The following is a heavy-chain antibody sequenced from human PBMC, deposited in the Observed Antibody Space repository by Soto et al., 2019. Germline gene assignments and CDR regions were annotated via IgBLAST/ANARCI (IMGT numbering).Heavy chain of an antibody. D-gene: IGHD6-13*01. CDR3: ARTIAAAGTPYDAFDI. V-gene: IGHV3-53*01. J-gene: IGHJ3*02. Sequence: GGSLRLSCAASGFTVSSNYMSWVRQAPGKGLEWVSVIYSGGNTYYADSVKGRFTISRDNSKNTLYLQMNSLRAEDTAVYYCARTIAAAGTPYDAFDIWGQGTMVTVSS. CDR1: GFTVSSNY. CDR2: IYSGGNT.